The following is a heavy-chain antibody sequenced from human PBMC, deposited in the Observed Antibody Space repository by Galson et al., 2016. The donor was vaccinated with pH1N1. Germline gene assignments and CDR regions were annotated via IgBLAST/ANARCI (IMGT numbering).Heavy chain of an antibody. CDR2: ISPGDSDT. V-gene: IGHV5-51*03. D-gene: IGHD2-2*01. J-gene: IGHJ4*02. CDR3: ARLPYCDTTSCPFDY. Sequence: QSGAEVTKPGESLRISCQGSGYSFASYWIAWVRQMPGTGLEWMGIISPGDSDTRYSPSFQGQVTISADKSISTASLQWSILRASDTAMYYCARLPYCDTTSCPFDYWGQGTLVTVSS. CDR1: GYSFASYW.